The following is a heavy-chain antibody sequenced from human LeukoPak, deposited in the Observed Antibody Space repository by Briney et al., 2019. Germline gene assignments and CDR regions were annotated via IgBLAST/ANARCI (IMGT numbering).Heavy chain of an antibody. D-gene: IGHD6-19*01. V-gene: IGHV1-8*01. Sequence: GASVKVSCKASGYTFTSYDINWMRQATGQGLEWMGWMNPNSGNTGYAQKFQGRVTMTRNTSISTAYMELSSLRSEDTAVYYCARGAAVAGHLYYYGMDVWGQGTTVTVSS. J-gene: IGHJ6*02. CDR3: ARGAAVAGHLYYYGMDV. CDR2: MNPNSGNT. CDR1: GYTFTSYD.